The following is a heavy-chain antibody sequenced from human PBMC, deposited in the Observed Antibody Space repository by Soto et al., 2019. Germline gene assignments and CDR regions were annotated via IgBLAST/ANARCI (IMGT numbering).Heavy chain of an antibody. CDR3: ARLSSSGRGTLRFDP. V-gene: IGHV1-18*04. Sequence: GASVKVSCKASGYTFTSYGISWVRQAPGQGLEWMGWISAYNGNTNYAQKLQGRVTMTTDTSTSTAYMELRSLRSDDTAVYYCARLSSSGRGTLRFDPWGQGTLVTVSS. D-gene: IGHD6-19*01. CDR1: GYTFTSYG. CDR2: ISAYNGNT. J-gene: IGHJ5*02.